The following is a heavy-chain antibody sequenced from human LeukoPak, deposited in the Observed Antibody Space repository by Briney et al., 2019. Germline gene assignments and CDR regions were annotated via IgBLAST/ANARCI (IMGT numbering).Heavy chain of an antibody. CDR3: AKDRTPYSRSGGYYLGAFDL. D-gene: IGHD3-10*01. CDR1: GFTFSSYA. J-gene: IGHJ3*01. Sequence: PGGSLRLSCAASGFTFSSYAMTWVRQAPGKGLEWVSSLSGSGGGTWYAGSVKGRSTISRDNSNNVMYLQMNSLRAEDTAIYYCAKDRTPYSRSGGYYLGAFDLWGHGTMVIVSS. CDR2: LSGSGGGT. V-gene: IGHV3-23*01.